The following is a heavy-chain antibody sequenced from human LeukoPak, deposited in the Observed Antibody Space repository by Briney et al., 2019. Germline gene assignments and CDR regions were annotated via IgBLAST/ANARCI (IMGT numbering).Heavy chain of an antibody. J-gene: IGHJ6*02. V-gene: IGHV1-24*01. CDR3: ATETQSGYDSYYYYGMDV. D-gene: IGHD5-12*01. CDR2: FDPEDGET. Sequence: ASVKVSCKVSGYTLTELSMHWVRQAPGKGLEWMGGFDPEDGETIYAQKFQGRVTMTEDTSTDTAYMELSSLGSEDTAVYYCATETQSGYDSYYYYGMDVWGQGTTVTVSS. CDR1: GYTLTELS.